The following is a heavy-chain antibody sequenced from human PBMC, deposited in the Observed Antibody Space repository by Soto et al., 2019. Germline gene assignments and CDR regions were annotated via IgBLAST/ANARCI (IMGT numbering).Heavy chain of an antibody. CDR1: GYSFTSYW. J-gene: IGHJ6*02. V-gene: IGHV5-51*01. D-gene: IGHD6-6*01. CDR3: ARHVQLVSGRYYYYYGMDV. Sequence: GESLKISCKGSGYSFTSYWIGWVRQMPGKGLEWMGIIYPCDSDTRYSPSFQGQVTISADKSISTAYLQWSSLKASDTAMYYCARHVQLVSGRYYYYYGMDVWGQGTTVTVSS. CDR2: IYPCDSDT.